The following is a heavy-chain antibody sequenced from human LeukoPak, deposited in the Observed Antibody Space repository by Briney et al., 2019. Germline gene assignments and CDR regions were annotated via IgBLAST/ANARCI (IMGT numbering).Heavy chain of an antibody. V-gene: IGHV1-18*04. Sequence: GESLKISCKGFGYSFTTYWIGWVRQAPGQGLEWMGWISPYNGNTNYAQKLQGRVTMTTDTSTSTAYMELRSLRSDDTAIYYCAGPFMDQLVPFDPWGQGTLVTVSS. CDR2: ISPYNGNT. J-gene: IGHJ5*02. CDR3: AGPFMDQLVPFDP. CDR1: GYSFTTYW. D-gene: IGHD6-13*01.